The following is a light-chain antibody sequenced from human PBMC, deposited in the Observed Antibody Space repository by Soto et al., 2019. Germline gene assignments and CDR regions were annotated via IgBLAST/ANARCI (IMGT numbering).Light chain of an antibody. V-gene: IGLV2-23*01. Sequence: QSVLAQPASVSGSPGQSITISCTGASGYVGTYSLVSWYQQHPGKAPKVVIYEGHKRPSGVPDRFSGSTSVNTASLTISGLQTDDEADYYCCLYVGATTYVFLTGTMVTDL. CDR2: EGH. J-gene: IGLJ1*01. CDR1: SGYVGTYSL. CDR3: CLYVGATTYV.